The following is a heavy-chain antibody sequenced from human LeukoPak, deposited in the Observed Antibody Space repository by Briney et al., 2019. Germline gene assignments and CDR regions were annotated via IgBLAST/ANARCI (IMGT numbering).Heavy chain of an antibody. CDR1: GFTFSSYA. CDR3: AKETYYYGGYYYYMDV. D-gene: IGHD3-10*01. Sequence: GGSLRLSCAASGFTFSSYAMSWVRQAPGKGLEWVSAISGSGGSTYYADSVKGRFTISRDNSKNTLYLQMNSLRAEDTAVYYCAKETYYYGGYYYYMDVWGKGTTVTISS. CDR2: ISGSGGST. J-gene: IGHJ6*03. V-gene: IGHV3-23*01.